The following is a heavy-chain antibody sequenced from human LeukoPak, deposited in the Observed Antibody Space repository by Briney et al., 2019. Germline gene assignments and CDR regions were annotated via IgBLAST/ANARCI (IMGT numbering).Heavy chain of an antibody. D-gene: IGHD6-19*01. Sequence: GGSLRLSCATSGFTLSSYWMHWVRQVPGKGLEWLSRINNDGVSTSYADSVKGRFTISRDNAKNTLYLRMNSLRAEDTAIYYCARDGGGWYGVLFYFDYWGQGTLVTVSS. CDR2: INNDGVST. V-gene: IGHV3-74*01. CDR1: GFTLSSYW. J-gene: IGHJ4*02. CDR3: ARDGGGWYGVLFYFDY.